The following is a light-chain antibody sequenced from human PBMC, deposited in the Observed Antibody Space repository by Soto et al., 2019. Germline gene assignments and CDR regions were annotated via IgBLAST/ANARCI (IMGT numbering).Light chain of an antibody. CDR3: QQRSNWPGIT. V-gene: IGKV3-11*01. J-gene: IGKJ5*01. CDR2: DAS. Sequence: IVLTQSPAPLSLSPGERATLSCRASQSVTSYLAWYQQKPGQAPRLLIYDASTRATGIPARFSGSGSGTDLTLTISSLEPEDFAVYYCQQRSNWPGITFGQGTRLEIK. CDR1: QSVTSY.